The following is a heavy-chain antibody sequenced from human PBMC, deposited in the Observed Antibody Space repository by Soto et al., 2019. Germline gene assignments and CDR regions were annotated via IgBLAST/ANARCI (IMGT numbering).Heavy chain of an antibody. J-gene: IGHJ3*02. V-gene: IGHV1-69*13. Sequence: GXSXKVSYKATEGTXTSYAISLVRQAPGQGLEWMGGIIPIFCTANYAQKFQGRVTITADESTITAYIELSSLRSEDTYVYYGASSGWPPLGAFDIWGQGTMVTVSS. CDR2: IIPIFCTA. D-gene: IGHD6-19*01. CDR1: EGTXTSYA. CDR3: ASSGWPPLGAFDI.